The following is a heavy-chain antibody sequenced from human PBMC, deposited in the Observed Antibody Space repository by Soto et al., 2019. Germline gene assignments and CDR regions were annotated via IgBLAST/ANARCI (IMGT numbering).Heavy chain of an antibody. D-gene: IGHD2-15*01. J-gene: IGHJ4*02. V-gene: IGHV3-23*01. CDR3: ARGYVGSWAHFDY. CDR1: GFTFSNYA. Sequence: EVQLLESGGALTQPGGSLRLSCSASGFTFSNYAMNWVRQAPGKGLEWVSSISDSSSKTYYADSVKGRFTISRDNSKNTLLLPLNTLRADDTAVYFCARGYVGSWAHFDYWGQGTQVVVSS. CDR2: ISDSSSKT.